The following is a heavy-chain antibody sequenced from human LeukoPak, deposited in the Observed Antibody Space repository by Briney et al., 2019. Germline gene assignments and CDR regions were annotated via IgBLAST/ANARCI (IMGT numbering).Heavy chain of an antibody. CDR2: IYYSGST. CDR1: GGSISSYY. V-gene: IGHV4-59*01. CDR3: ARDYYYDSSGYYPI. D-gene: IGHD3-22*01. J-gene: IGHJ3*02. Sequence: SETLSLTCTVSGGSISSYYWSSIRQPPGKGLEWIGYIYYSGSTNYNPSLKSRVTISVDTSKNQFSLKLSSVTAADTAVYYCARDYYYDSSGYYPIWGQGTMVTVSS.